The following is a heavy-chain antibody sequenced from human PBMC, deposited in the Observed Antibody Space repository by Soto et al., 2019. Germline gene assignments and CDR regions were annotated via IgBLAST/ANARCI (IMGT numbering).Heavy chain of an antibody. J-gene: IGHJ4*02. D-gene: IGHD2-21*02. CDR3: AKYVSIVVVTAPYDY. CDR1: GFTFSSYG. V-gene: IGHV3-30*18. Sequence: GGSLRLSRAASGFTFSSYGMHWVRQAPGKGLEWVAVISYDGSNKYYADSVKGRFTISRDNSKNTLYLQINSLRAEDTAVYYCAKYVSIVVVTAPYDYCGQGNLVPVSP. CDR2: ISYDGSNK.